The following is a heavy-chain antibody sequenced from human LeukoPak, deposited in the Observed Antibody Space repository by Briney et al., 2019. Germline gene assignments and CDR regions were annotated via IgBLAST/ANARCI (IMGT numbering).Heavy chain of an antibody. CDR3: ARGKYCSSTSCYEGFDP. V-gene: IGHV1-69*01. CDR1: GGTFSSYA. CDR2: IIPIFGTA. J-gene: IGHJ5*02. D-gene: IGHD2-2*01. Sequence: SVKVSCKASGGTFSSYAISWVRQAPGQGLEWMGGIIPIFGTANYAQKFQGRVTISADESTSTAYMKLSSLRSEDTAVYYCARGKYCSSTSCYEGFDPWGQGTLVTVSS.